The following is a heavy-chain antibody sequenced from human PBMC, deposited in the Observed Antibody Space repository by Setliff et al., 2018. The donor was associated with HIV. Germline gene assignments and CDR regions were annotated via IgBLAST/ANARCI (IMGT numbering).Heavy chain of an antibody. CDR3: VRDWLVREIIAVYYFDH. D-gene: IGHD3-10*01. Sequence: LSLTCAVYGGSFSGYYWSWIRQPPGKGLEWVSYISSSGSTIYYADSVKGRFSISRDNAKNSLYLQMNSLRAEDTAVYYCVRDWLVREIIAVYYFDHWGQGTLVTVSS. CDR2: ISSSGSTI. J-gene: IGHJ4*02. V-gene: IGHV3-11*04. CDR1: GGSFSGYY.